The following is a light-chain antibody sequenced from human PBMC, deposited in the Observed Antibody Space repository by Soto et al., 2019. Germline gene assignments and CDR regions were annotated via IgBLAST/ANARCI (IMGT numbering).Light chain of an antibody. Sequence: EIVMPQSPATLSVSPGERATLSCRASQSVSSNLAWYQQKPGQAPRLLIYGASTRAPGIPARFSGSGSGTEFTLTIRSLQAEDFAVYYCQQYNNWPPTFGQGTKVEIK. V-gene: IGKV3-15*01. CDR2: GAS. CDR3: QQYNNWPPT. CDR1: QSVSSN. J-gene: IGKJ1*01.